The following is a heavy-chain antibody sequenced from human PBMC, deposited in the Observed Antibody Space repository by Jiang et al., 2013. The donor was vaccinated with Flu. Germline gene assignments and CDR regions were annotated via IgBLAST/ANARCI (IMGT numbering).Heavy chain of an antibody. CDR1: GGTFSTYT. CDR2: IIPLLGIA. V-gene: IGHV1-69*04. J-gene: IGHJ5*02. Sequence: SGAEVKKPGSSVKVSCKASGGTFSTYTISWVRQAPGQGLEWMGRIIPLLGIANYAQKFQGRVTITADKSTSTAYMELSSLRSEDTAVYYCAREGNNWNYDPRWFDPWGQGTLVTVSS. D-gene: IGHD1-7*01. CDR3: AREGNNWNYDPRWFDP.